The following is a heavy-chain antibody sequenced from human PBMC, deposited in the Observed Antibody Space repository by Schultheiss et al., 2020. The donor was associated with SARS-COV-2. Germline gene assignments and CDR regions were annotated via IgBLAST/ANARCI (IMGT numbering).Heavy chain of an antibody. J-gene: IGHJ4*02. CDR3: ARADSSDYTPFFFDY. D-gene: IGHD3-22*01. Sequence: GGSLRLSCAASGLTFSSYAMHWVRQAPGKGLEWVAVISYDGSNKYYAGSVKGRFTISRDNSKNTLYLQMNSLRAEDTAVYYCARADSSDYTPFFFDYWGQGTLVIVSS. V-gene: IGHV3-30*01. CDR1: GLTFSSYA. CDR2: ISYDGSNK.